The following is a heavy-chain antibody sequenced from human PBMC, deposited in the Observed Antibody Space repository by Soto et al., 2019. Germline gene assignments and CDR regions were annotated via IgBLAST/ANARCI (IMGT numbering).Heavy chain of an antibody. J-gene: IGHJ6*02. CDR1: NASISSYY. V-gene: IGHV4-59*01. D-gene: IGHD4-17*01. CDR2: MAPSGSS. CDR3: ARDGNFGDDIHDYYGMDV. Sequence: QVRLQESGPGLVKPSETLSLTCTVSNASISSYYWSWIRQPPGKRLEWIGYMAPSGSSKYNPSLSGRVTISVDTSNNQFSLNLTSGTAADTAVYYCARDGNFGDDIHDYYGMDVWGRGTTVTVSS.